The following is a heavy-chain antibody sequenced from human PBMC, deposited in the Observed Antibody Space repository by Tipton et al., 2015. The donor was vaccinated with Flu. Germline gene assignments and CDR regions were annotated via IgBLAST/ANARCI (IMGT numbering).Heavy chain of an antibody. CDR3: ANAGYLLHGPSYSWYLDC. J-gene: IGHJ4*02. D-gene: IGHD5-18*01. CDR2: ISSSSTYI. Sequence: SLRLSCAASGFTFSRYSMNWVRQAPGKGLEWVSSISSSSTYIYYADSVKGRFTISRDDAKNPLYLQMNSLRAEDTAVYYCANAGYLLHGPSYSWYLDCWGQGTLVTVSS. V-gene: IGHV3-21*01. CDR1: GFTFSRYS.